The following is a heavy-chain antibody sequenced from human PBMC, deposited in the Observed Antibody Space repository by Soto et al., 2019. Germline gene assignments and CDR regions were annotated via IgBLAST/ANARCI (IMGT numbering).Heavy chain of an antibody. V-gene: IGHV3-11*01. CDR2: ISSSGSTI. CDR3: AKDLFITEKAVFYYGMDV. Sequence: LRLSCAASGFTFSDYYMSWIRQAPGKGLEWVSYISSSGSTIYYADSVKGRFTISRDNSKNTLYLQMNSLRAEDTAVYYCAKDLFITEKAVFYYGMDVWGQGTTVTVSS. CDR1: GFTFSDYY. J-gene: IGHJ6*02. D-gene: IGHD3-22*01.